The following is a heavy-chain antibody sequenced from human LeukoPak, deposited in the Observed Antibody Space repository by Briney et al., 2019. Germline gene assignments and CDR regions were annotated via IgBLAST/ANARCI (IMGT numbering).Heavy chain of an antibody. J-gene: IGHJ6*03. CDR2: IIPIFGTA. Sequence: GASVKVSCKASGGTFSSYAISWVRQAPGQGLEWMGGIIPIFGTANYAQKFQGRVTITADESTSTAYMELSSLRSEDTAVYYCARVLPPLRYFDWLLSNDYYYYYMDVWGKGTTVTISS. D-gene: IGHD3-9*01. CDR3: ARVLPPLRYFDWLLSNDYYYYYMDV. CDR1: GGTFSSYA. V-gene: IGHV1-69*01.